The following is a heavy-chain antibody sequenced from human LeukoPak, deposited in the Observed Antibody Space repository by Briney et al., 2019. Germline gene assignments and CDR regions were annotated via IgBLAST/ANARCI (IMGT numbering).Heavy chain of an antibody. Sequence: GGSLRLSCAASGFTFSSYAMSWVRQAPGKGLEWVSVIYSGADTYYADSVKGRFTISRDRSKNTLYLQMNSLRAEDTAVYYCARGWDGLDYWGQGTLVTVSS. CDR3: ARGWDGLDY. J-gene: IGHJ4*02. D-gene: IGHD5-24*01. CDR1: GFTFSSYA. V-gene: IGHV3-66*01. CDR2: IYSGADT.